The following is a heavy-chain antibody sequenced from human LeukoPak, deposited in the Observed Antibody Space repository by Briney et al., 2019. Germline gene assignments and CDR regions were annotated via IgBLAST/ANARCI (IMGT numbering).Heavy chain of an antibody. V-gene: IGHV3-30*18. CDR3: AKDTSSRADY. J-gene: IGHJ4*02. Sequence: GGSLRLSCEASGFTFSSYGLHWVRQAPAKGLEWVAVISYDGSNKYYADSVKGRFTISRDNSKNTLYLQMNSLRAEDTAVYYCAKDTSSRADYWGQGTLVTVSS. D-gene: IGHD3-16*01. CDR1: GFTFSSYG. CDR2: ISYDGSNK.